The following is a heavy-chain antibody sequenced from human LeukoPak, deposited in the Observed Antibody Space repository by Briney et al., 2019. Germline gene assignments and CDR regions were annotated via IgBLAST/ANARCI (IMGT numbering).Heavy chain of an antibody. CDR1: GYTFTSYD. Sequence: ASVKVSCKASGYTFTSYDINWVRQATGQGLEWMRWINPNSGGTNYAQKFQGWVTMTRDTSISTAYVELSRLKSDDTAVYYCARAGAYSSGREDDAFDIWGQGTMVTVSS. CDR3: ARAGAYSSGREDDAFDI. CDR2: INPNSGGT. V-gene: IGHV1-2*04. J-gene: IGHJ3*02. D-gene: IGHD6-19*01.